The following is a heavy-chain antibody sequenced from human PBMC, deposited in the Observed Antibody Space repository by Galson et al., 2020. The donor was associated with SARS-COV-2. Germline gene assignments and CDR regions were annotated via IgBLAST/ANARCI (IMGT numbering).Heavy chain of an antibody. CDR2: IPYDGSNK. J-gene: IGHJ6*02. V-gene: IGHV3-30-3*01. CDR1: GFSFSNYA. Sequence: GESLKIHCAASGFSFSNYALHWVRQAPGKGLECVAVIPYDGSNKYYADSVKGRFTISRDNSRNTLYLQMNSLRAEDTAVYYCASDMGNRGGVPYYYHDAMDVWGQGTTVTVAS. D-gene: IGHD3-10*01. CDR3: ASDMGNRGGVPYYYHDAMDV.